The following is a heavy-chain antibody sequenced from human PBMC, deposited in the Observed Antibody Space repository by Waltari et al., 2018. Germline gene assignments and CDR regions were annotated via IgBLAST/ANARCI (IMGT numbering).Heavy chain of an antibody. V-gene: IGHV4-34*01. CDR3: ARGRGRVWQQLPYFDY. Sequence: QVQLQQWGAGLLKPSATLSLTCAVYGGCFRGYYWSWIRQPPGKGLEWIGEINHSGSTNYNPSLKSRVTISVDTSKNQFSLKLSSVTAADTAVYYCARGRGRVWQQLPYFDYWGQGTLVTVSS. CDR2: INHSGST. D-gene: IGHD6-13*01. J-gene: IGHJ4*02. CDR1: GGCFRGYY.